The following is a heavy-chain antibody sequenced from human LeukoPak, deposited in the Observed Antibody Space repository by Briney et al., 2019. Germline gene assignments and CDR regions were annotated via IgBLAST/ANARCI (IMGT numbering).Heavy chain of an antibody. V-gene: IGHV4-39*01. D-gene: IGHD4/OR15-4a*01. J-gene: IGHJ4*02. Sequence: PSETLSLTCTVSGGSISSSSYYWGWIRQPPGKGLEWIGSIYHSGSTYYNPSLKSRVTISVGTSKNQFSLKLRSVSAADTAVYYCARTLHDYGSTEHRGYYDYWGQGTLVTVSS. CDR2: IYHSGST. CDR3: ARTLHDYGSTEHRGYYDY. CDR1: GGSISSSSYY.